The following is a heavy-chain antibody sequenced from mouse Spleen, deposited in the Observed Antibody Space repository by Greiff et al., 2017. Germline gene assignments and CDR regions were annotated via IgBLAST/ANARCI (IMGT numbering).Heavy chain of an antibody. CDR3: ARKTHSGTGFAY. CDR1: GYTFTNYW. Sequence: VQVVESGAELVRPGTSVKMSCKASGYTFTNYWIGWAKQRPGHGLEWIGDIYPGGGYTNYNEKFKGKATLTADKSSSTAYMQFSSLTSEDSAIYYCARKTHSGTGFAYWGQGTLVTVSA. V-gene: IGHV1-63*01. D-gene: IGHD4-1*01. J-gene: IGHJ3*01. CDR2: IYPGGGYT.